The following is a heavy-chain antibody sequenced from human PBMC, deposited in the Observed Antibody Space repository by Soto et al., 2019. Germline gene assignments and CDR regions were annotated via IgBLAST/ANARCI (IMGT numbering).Heavy chain of an antibody. D-gene: IGHD2-2*02. CDR1: GGSISSGGYY. J-gene: IGHJ6*02. V-gene: IGHV4-31*03. CDR2: IYYSGGT. Sequence: QVQLQESGPGLVKPSQTLSLTCTVSGGSISSGGYYWSWIRQHPGKGLEWSGYIYYSGGTYYNPSLKSRVTISVDTAKNQFSLKLSSVTAADTAVYYCARGNIVVVPAAILEPTRKKLVSANGMDVWGQGTTVTVSS. CDR3: ARGNIVVVPAAILEPTRKKLVSANGMDV.